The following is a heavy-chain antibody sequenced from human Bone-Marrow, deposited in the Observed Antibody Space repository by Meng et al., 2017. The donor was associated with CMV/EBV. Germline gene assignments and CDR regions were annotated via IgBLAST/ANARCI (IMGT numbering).Heavy chain of an antibody. D-gene: IGHD3-10*01. Sequence: SGGPLTSTSNYWAWIRQSPEKGLEWIGSVYSTGSTYYNPSLKSRVTLTIDTSKNQFSLRLRSLTAADTAVYYCARDLRAGVRTFFDYWGQGTLVTVSS. CDR2: VYSTGST. CDR3: ARDLRAGVRTFFDY. V-gene: IGHV4-39*07. CDR1: GGPLTSTSNY. J-gene: IGHJ4*02.